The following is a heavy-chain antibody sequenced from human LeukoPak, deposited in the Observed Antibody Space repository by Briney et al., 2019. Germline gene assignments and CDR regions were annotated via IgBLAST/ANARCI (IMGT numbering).Heavy chain of an antibody. D-gene: IGHD3-9*01. CDR2: IYYSGST. CDR1: GGSISSYY. V-gene: IGHV4-59*01. Sequence: SETLSLTCTGSGGSISSYYWSWIRQPPGKGLEWIGYIYYSGSTNYNPSLKSRVTISVDTSKNQFSLKLSSVTAADTAVYYCARVGGIDDILPKGEVPYYFDYWGQGTLVTVSS. CDR3: ARVGGIDDILPKGEVPYYFDY. J-gene: IGHJ4*02.